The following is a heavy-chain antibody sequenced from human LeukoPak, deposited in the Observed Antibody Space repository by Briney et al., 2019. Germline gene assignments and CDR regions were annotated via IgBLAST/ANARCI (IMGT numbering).Heavy chain of an antibody. D-gene: IGHD3-3*01. V-gene: IGHV3-7*01. CDR2: IKQDGSEK. CDR3: ARPGVAYRGGDDY. Sequence: GALRLSCAASGFTFSSYWMSWVRQAPGKGLEWVANIKQDGSEKYYVDSVKGRFTISRDNAKNSLYLQMSSLRAEDTAVYYCARPGVAYRGGDDYWGQGTLVTVSS. J-gene: IGHJ4*02. CDR1: GFTFSSYW.